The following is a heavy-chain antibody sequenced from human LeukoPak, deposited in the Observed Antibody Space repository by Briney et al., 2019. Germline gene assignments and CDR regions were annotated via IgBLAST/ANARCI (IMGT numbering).Heavy chain of an antibody. Sequence: QPGGSLILSCAASGFTFSGYGMNWVRPAPGKRLEWVSYISSSSDSIYNADSVKGRFTISRDNAENSLYLQMSSLRDEDTAVYYCARAMRSGYDYWGQGTLVTVSS. CDR1: GFTFSGYG. CDR3: ARAMRSGYDY. V-gene: IGHV3-48*02. CDR2: ISSSSDSI. D-gene: IGHD5-12*01. J-gene: IGHJ4*02.